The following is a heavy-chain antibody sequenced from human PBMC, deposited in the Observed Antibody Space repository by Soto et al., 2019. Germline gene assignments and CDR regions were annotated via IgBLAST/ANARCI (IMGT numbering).Heavy chain of an antibody. J-gene: IGHJ4*02. CDR1: GGSISSSSYY. D-gene: IGHD3-9*01. V-gene: IGHV4-39*01. CDR3: ARTHDILTGYSGIGTFDY. Sequence: QLQLQESGPGLVKPSETLSLTCTVSGGSISSSSYYWGWIRQPPGKGLEWIGSIYYSGSTYYNPSLKSRVTISVDTSKNQFSLKLSSVTATDTAVYYCARTHDILTGYSGIGTFDYWGQGTLVTVSS. CDR2: IYYSGST.